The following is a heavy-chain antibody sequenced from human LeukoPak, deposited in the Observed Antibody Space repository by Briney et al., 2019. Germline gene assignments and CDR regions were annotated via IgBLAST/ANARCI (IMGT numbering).Heavy chain of an antibody. CDR2: ISYNGSNK. D-gene: IGHD4-17*01. V-gene: IGHV3-30*18. CDR1: AFTFSSYD. Sequence: PGRSLRLSCTGSAFTFSSYDMHWVRQAPGKGLEWVAIISYNGSNKYYADSVKGRFTISRDNSKNTLYLEMNSLRAEDTAVYYCAKPYNYGVRGVHFDYWGQGTLVTVSS. CDR3: AKPYNYGVRGVHFDY. J-gene: IGHJ4*02.